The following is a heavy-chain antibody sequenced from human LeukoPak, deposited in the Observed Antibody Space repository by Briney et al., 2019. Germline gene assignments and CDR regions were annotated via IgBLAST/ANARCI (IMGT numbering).Heavy chain of an antibody. CDR2: IRNDGSNK. D-gene: IGHD6-6*01. CDR1: GFTFSSNG. CDR3: AREDFSSSCFDY. J-gene: IGHJ4*02. V-gene: IGHV3-30*02. Sequence: PGGSLRLSCVASGFTFSSNGMHWVRQAPGKGLEWVAFIRNDGSNKYYVDSVKGRFTTYRDNSKNTLYLQMNSLRAEDTAVYYCAREDFSSSCFDYWGQGTLVTVSS.